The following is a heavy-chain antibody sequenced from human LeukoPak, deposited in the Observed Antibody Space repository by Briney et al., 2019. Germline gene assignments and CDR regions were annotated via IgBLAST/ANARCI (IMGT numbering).Heavy chain of an antibody. V-gene: IGHV4-34*01. J-gene: IGHJ5*02. CDR2: INHSGST. CDR1: GGSFSGYY. Sequence: SETLSLTCAVYGGSFSGYYWSWIRQPPGKGLEWIGEINHSGSTNYNPSLKSRVTISVDTPKNQFSLKLSSVTAADTAVYYCAKRQRQLVPDNWFDPWGQGTLVTVSS. CDR3: AKRQRQLVPDNWFDP. D-gene: IGHD6-13*01.